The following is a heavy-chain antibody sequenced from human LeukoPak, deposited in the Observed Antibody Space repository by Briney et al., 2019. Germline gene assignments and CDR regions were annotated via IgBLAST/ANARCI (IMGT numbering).Heavy chain of an antibody. V-gene: IGHV3-33*01. J-gene: IGHJ4*02. Sequence: GGSLRLSCAASGFTFSSYGMHWVRQAPGKGLEWVAVIWYDGSNKYYADSVKGRFTISRDNSKNTLYLQMNSLRAEDTAVYYCARVSLGKWLRFRAFDYWGQGTLVTVSS. D-gene: IGHD5-12*01. CDR1: GFTFSSYG. CDR3: ARVSLGKWLRFRAFDY. CDR2: IWYDGSNK.